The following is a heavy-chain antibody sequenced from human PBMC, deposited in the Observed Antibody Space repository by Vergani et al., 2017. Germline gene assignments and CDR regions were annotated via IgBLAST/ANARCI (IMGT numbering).Heavy chain of an antibody. CDR1: GGSISSSTSYY. J-gene: IGHJ4*01. Sequence: QLQLQESGPGLVKPSETLSLTCTVSGGSISSSTSYYWTCIPQSPGKGLEFIGLIYYNGNTYYDPSLKSRVTMIVDTSKNQFSLKLTSVAADDTSVYYCVRQGEAWGYFDSWGHGILVTVSS. D-gene: IGHD3-22*01. V-gene: IGHV4-39*01. CDR3: VRQGEAWGYFDS. CDR2: IYYNGNT.